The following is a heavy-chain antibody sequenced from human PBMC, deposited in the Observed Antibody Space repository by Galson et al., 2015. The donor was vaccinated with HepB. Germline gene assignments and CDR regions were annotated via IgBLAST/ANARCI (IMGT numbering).Heavy chain of an antibody. CDR2: IIPILGIA. CDR3: ARVGDYGGTEGDY. Sequence: SCKASGGTFSSYTISWVRQAPGQGLEWMGRIIPILGIANYAQKFQGRVTITADKSTSTAYMELSSLRSEDTAVYYCARVGDYGGTEGDYWGQGTLVTVSS. V-gene: IGHV1-69*02. J-gene: IGHJ4*02. D-gene: IGHD4-23*01. CDR1: GGTFSSYT.